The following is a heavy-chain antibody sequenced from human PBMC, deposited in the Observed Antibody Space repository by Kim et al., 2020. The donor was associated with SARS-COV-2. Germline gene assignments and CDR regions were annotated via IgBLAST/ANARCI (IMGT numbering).Heavy chain of an antibody. V-gene: IGHV3-15*01. J-gene: IGHJ6*02. CDR3: TTRYYDILTGYYSPYGMDV. Sequence: GGSLRLSCAASGFTFSNAWMSWVRQAPGKGLEWVGRIQSKTDGGTTDYAAPVQGRFTISRDDSKNTLYLQMNSLKTEDTSVYYCTTRYYDILTGYYSPYGMDVWGPGTTVTV. CDR2: IQSKTDGGTT. D-gene: IGHD3-9*01. CDR1: GFTFSNAW.